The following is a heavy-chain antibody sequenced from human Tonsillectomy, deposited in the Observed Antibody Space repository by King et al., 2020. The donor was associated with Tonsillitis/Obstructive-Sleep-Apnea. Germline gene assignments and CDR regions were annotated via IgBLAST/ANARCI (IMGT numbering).Heavy chain of an antibody. CDR1: GLSFTTFSIYD. CDR3: ATDILAYFDY. J-gene: IGHJ4*02. CDR2: ISGSGDNT. V-gene: IGHV3-23*04. D-gene: IGHD3-9*01. Sequence: VQLVESGGGLVQPGGSLRLSCAASGLSFTTFSIYDVSWVRQAPGRGLEWVSTISGSGDNTYYGESVRGRFTISRDNSKNTLSLQMNSLRAEDTAVYYCATDILAYFDYWGQGTLVTVSS.